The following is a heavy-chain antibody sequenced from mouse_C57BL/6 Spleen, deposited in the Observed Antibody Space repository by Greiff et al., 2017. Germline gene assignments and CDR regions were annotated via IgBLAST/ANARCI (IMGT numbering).Heavy chain of an antibody. CDR2: IHPNSGST. D-gene: IGHD2-5*01. CDR1: GYTFTSYW. J-gene: IGHJ4*01. Sequence: QVQLQQPGAELVKPGASVTLSCKASGYTFTSYWMHWVKQRPGQGLEWIGMIHPNSGSTNYNEKFKSKATLTVDKSSSTAYMQLSSLTSEDSAVYYCARRSYYSNYDYAMDYWGQGTSVTVSS. CDR3: ARRSYYSNYDYAMDY. V-gene: IGHV1-64*01.